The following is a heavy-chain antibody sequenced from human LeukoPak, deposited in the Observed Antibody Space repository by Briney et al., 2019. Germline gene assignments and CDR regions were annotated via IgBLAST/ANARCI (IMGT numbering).Heavy chain of an antibody. CDR3: AKDPVVVITGQFDY. CDR1: GFTFSSYA. J-gene: IGHJ4*02. CDR2: ISGSGGST. Sequence: GGSLRLSCAASGFTFSSYAMSWVRQAPGKGLEWVSAISGSGGSTYYADSVKGRFTISRDNSKNTLYLQMNSPRAEDTAVYYCAKDPVVVITGQFDYWGQGTLVTVSS. V-gene: IGHV3-23*01. D-gene: IGHD3-22*01.